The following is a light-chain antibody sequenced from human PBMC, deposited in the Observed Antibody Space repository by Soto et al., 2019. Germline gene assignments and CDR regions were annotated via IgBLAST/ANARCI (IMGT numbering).Light chain of an antibody. CDR1: QSISNY. CDR3: QQSYSTPYT. J-gene: IGKJ2*01. Sequence: DIQMPQSPSSLSASVGDRVTITCRASQSISNYLNWYQQKPGKAPKLLIYAASNLQSGVPSRFSGSESGTDFTLTISSLKPEDFAAYYCQQSYSTPYTFGQGNKVEIK. CDR2: AAS. V-gene: IGKV1-39*01.